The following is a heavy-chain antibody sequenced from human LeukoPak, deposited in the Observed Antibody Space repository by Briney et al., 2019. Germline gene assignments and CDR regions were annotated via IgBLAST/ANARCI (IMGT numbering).Heavy chain of an antibody. J-gene: IGHJ1*01. Sequence: PSETLSLTCTVSGGSISSSSYYWGWIRQPPGKGLEWIGSIYYSGSTYYNPSLKSRVTISVDTSKNQFSLKLSSVTAADTAVYYCARDKGYYYDSSGYYYRGYFQHWGQGTLVTVSS. CDR2: IYYSGST. CDR1: GGSISSSSYY. CDR3: ARDKGYYYDSSGYYYRGYFQH. D-gene: IGHD3-22*01. V-gene: IGHV4-39*07.